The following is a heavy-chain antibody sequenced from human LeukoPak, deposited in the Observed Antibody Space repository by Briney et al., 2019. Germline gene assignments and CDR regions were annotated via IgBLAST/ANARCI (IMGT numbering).Heavy chain of an antibody. Sequence: GGSLRLSCAASGITFSSLWMSLFRQAPGKGLEWVADIKHDGSEEHYVASVKGRFTISRDNAKLYLQMNSLRAEDTAVYYCAGGQGWHFDLWGRGTLITVSS. CDR3: AGGQGWHFDL. CDR1: GITFSSLW. J-gene: IGHJ2*01. D-gene: IGHD2-15*01. CDR2: IKHDGSEE. V-gene: IGHV3-7*01.